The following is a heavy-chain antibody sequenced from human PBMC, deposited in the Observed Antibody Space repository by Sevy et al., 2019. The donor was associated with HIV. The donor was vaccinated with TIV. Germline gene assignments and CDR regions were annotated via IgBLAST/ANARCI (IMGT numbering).Heavy chain of an antibody. CDR2: ISSSGSTI. CDR1: GFTFSSYE. CDR3: AREGGSTYCSGGSCYVYYYYYGMDV. D-gene: IGHD2-15*01. V-gene: IGHV3-48*03. J-gene: IGHJ6*02. Sequence: GGSLGLSCAASGFTFSSYEMNWVRQAPGKGLEWVSYISSSGSTIYYADSVKGRFTISRDNAKNSLYLQMNSLRAEDTAVYYCAREGGSTYCSGGSCYVYYYYYGMDVWGQGTTVTVSS.